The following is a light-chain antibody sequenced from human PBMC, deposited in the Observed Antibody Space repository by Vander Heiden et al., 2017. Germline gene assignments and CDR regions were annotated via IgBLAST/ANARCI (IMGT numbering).Light chain of an antibody. Sequence: DIHVTQSPSTLSASVGDRVTVACRASQHISTWLAWYHQRPGKAPKLLIYKTSTLESGVPSRFSGSGSGTEFTLTINSLQPDDFGTYYCQQYNSYPLSFGGGTKVEI. J-gene: IGKJ4*01. V-gene: IGKV1-5*03. CDR3: QQYNSYPLS. CDR1: QHISTW. CDR2: KTS.